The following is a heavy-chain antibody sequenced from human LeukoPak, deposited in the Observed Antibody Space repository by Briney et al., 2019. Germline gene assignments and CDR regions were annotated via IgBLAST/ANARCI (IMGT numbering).Heavy chain of an antibody. D-gene: IGHD3-10*01. J-gene: IGHJ4*02. CDR2: IYSGGST. CDR3: TSGWVLWFGEPNDY. V-gene: IGHV3-53*01. Sequence: GGSLRLSCAASGFTVSSNYMSWVRQAPGKGLEWVSVIYSGGSTYYADSVKGRFTISRDNSKNTLYLQMNSLRAEDTAVYYCTSGWVLWFGEPNDYWGQGTLVTVSS. CDR1: GFTVSSNY.